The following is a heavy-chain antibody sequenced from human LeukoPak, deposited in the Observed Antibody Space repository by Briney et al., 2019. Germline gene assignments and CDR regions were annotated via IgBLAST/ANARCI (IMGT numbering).Heavy chain of an antibody. V-gene: IGHV3-23*01. CDR2: ISGSGGST. Sequence: GVSLRLSCAASGFTFNNYAMSWVRQAPAKGLEWVSTISGSGGSTYYADSVKGRFTISRDNSRTTLYLQMNSLRAEDTAVYYCAKDRAAPATPYNWFHPWVQGALVTVSS. J-gene: IGHJ5*02. D-gene: IGHD6-13*01. CDR1: GFTFNNYA. CDR3: AKDRAAPATPYNWFHP.